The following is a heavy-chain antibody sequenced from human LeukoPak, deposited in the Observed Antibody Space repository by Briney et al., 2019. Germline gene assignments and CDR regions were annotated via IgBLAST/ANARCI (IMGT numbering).Heavy chain of an antibody. Sequence: PGGSLRLSCAASGFTFSSYGMHWVRQAPGKGLEWVAFIRYDGSNKYYADSVKGRFTISRDNSKNTLYLQMNSLRAEDTAVYYCAKEESVGAKVHDAFDIWGQGTMVTVSS. D-gene: IGHD1-26*01. CDR1: GFTFSSYG. J-gene: IGHJ3*02. CDR2: IRYDGSNK. V-gene: IGHV3-30*02. CDR3: AKEESVGAKVHDAFDI.